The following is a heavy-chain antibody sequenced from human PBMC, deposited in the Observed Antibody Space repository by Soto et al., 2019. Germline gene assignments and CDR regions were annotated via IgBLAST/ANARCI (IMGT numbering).Heavy chain of an antibody. CDR3: ARPMSWLLLSGMDV. CDR1: GFTFSSYT. D-gene: IGHD2-21*01. J-gene: IGHJ6*02. Sequence: PGGSLRLSCAASGFTFSSYTMNWVRQAPGKGLEWVSSISSGSSYIYYADSMKGRFTISRDNAKNSLYLQMNSLRAEDTAVYYCARPMSWLLLSGMDVWGQGTTVTVSS. V-gene: IGHV3-21*01. CDR2: ISSGSSYI.